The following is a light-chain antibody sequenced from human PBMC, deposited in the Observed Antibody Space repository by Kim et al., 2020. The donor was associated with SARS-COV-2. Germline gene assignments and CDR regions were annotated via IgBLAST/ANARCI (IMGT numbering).Light chain of an antibody. V-gene: IGLV3-25*03. CDR3: QSADSSGTYV. CDR1: ALPKQY. J-gene: IGLJ1*01. CDR2: KDS. Sequence: VSHGQTARITCSGDALPKQYAYWYRQKPGQAPVLVIYKDSERPSGIPERFSGSSSGTTVTLTISGVQAEDEADYYCQSADSSGTYVFGTGTKVTVL.